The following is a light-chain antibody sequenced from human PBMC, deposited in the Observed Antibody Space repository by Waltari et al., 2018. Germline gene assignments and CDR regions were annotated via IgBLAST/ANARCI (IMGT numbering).Light chain of an antibody. Sequence: DIQMTQSPSSLSASVGDKVTITCLASQGISNALAWYQQKPGKAPKLLIYAASNLQSGVPSRFSGSGSGTDFTLTISSLQPEDFAVYYCQQRNSYPYSFGQGTKVEIK. J-gene: IGKJ2*03. V-gene: IGKV1-17*01. CDR1: QGISNA. CDR3: QQRNSYPYS. CDR2: AAS.